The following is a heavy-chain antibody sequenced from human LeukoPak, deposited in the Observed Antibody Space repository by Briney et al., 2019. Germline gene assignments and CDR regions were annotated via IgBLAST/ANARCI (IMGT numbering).Heavy chain of an antibody. Sequence: SETLSLTCTVSGGSISSGGYYWSCIRQHPGKGLEWIGYIYYSGSTYYNPSLKSRVTISVDTSKNQFSLKLSSVTAADTAVYYCARGRELLQWFDPWGQGTLVTVSS. CDR1: GGSISSGGYY. J-gene: IGHJ5*02. CDR3: ARGRELLQWFDP. CDR2: IYYSGST. V-gene: IGHV4-31*03. D-gene: IGHD1-26*01.